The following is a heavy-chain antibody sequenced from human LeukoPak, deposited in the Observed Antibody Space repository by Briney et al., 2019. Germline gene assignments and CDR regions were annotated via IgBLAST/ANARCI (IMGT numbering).Heavy chain of an antibody. Sequence: SETLSLTCSVSGGSISSGSYYWSWIRQPAGKGLEWIGRIYTSGSTNYNPSLKSRVTISVDTSKNQFSLKLSSVTAADTAVYYCARDGSLKDGNWFDPWGQGTLVTVSS. CDR3: ARDGSLKDGNWFDP. CDR1: GGSISSGSYY. V-gene: IGHV4-61*02. CDR2: IYTSGST. D-gene: IGHD2-15*01. J-gene: IGHJ5*02.